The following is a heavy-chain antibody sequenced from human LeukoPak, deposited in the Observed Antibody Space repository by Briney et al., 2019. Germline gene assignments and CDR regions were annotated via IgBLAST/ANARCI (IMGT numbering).Heavy chain of an antibody. J-gene: IGHJ4*02. CDR2: IYYSGST. CDR1: GGSISSSSYY. D-gene: IGHD4-23*01. Sequence: SETLSLTCTVSGGSISSSSYYWGWIRQPPGRGLEWIGSIYYSGSTYYNPSLKSPVTISVDTSKNQFSLKLSSVTAADTAVYYCAPGGYGGNAFDYWGQGTLVTVSS. V-gene: IGHV4-39*01. CDR3: APGGYGGNAFDY.